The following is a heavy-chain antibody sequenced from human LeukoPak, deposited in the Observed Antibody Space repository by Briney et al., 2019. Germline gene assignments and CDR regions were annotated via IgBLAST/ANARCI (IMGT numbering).Heavy chain of an antibody. CDR3: TAYSSSWSFQH. V-gene: IGHV4-59*08. Sequence: SETLSLTCTVSGGSISSYYWSWIRQPPGKGLEWIGYIYYSGSTNYNPSLKSRVTISVDTSNNQFSLKLGSVTAADTAVYYCTAYSSSWSFQHWGQGTLVTVSS. CDR2: IYYSGST. CDR1: GGSISSYY. D-gene: IGHD6-13*01. J-gene: IGHJ1*01.